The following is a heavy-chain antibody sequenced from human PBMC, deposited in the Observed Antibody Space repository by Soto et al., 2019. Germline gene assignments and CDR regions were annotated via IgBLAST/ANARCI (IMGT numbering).Heavy chain of an antibody. CDR1: GGSFSRYA. J-gene: IGHJ4*02. Sequence: SVKVSCKASGGSFSRYAINWVRQAPGQGPEWMGGIIPIFDIANYAQKFQGRVTITADESTSTAYVELSSLRSEDTAVYFCARGYTGYEGYYFDSWGQGTLVTVSS. V-gene: IGHV1-69*13. D-gene: IGHD5-12*01. CDR3: ARGYTGYEGYYFDS. CDR2: IIPIFDIA.